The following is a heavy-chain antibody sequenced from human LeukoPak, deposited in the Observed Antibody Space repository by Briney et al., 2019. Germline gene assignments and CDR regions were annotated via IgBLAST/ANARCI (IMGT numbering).Heavy chain of an antibody. V-gene: IGHV3-30*04. D-gene: IGHD3-3*01. CDR1: GFTFSSYA. CDR3: ARGDSWNDY. CDR2: ISYDGSNK. Sequence: PPGGSLRLSCAASGFTFSSYAMHWVRQAPGKGLEWVAVISYDGSNKYYADSVKGRFTISRDNSKNTLYLQMNSLRAEDTAVYYCARGDSWNDYWGQGTLVTVSS. J-gene: IGHJ4*02.